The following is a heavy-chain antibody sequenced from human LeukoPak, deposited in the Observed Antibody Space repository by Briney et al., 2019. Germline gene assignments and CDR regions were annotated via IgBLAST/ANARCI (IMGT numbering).Heavy chain of an antibody. CDR1: GFTFSSYS. Sequence: GGSLRLSCAASGFTFSSYSMNWVRQAPGKGLEWVSSISSIRSNITNANSVKGRFPTSRDNAKNSLYLQMTSLRAEDTAVYYCAREGDHKLGYWGQGTLVTVSP. CDR2: ISSIRSNI. D-gene: IGHD7-27*01. V-gene: IGHV3-21*01. J-gene: IGHJ4*02. CDR3: AREGDHKLGY.